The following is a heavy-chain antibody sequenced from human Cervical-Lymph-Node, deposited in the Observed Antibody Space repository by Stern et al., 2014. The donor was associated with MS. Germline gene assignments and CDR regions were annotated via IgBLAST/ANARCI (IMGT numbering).Heavy chain of an antibody. CDR1: GFSFSGYA. V-gene: IGHV3-33*01. CDR3: ASAYSSSHYYFDY. D-gene: IGHD6-13*01. Sequence: VQLVESGGGVVQPGRSLRLSCAGSGFSFSGYAMHWVRPVPGKGLEWVGLIWEDGSNPAYASSVTGRFTISRDNFKNTLYLQMNSRRAEDTAVYYCASAYSSSHYYFDYWGQGTLVTVSS. J-gene: IGHJ4*02. CDR2: IWEDGSNP.